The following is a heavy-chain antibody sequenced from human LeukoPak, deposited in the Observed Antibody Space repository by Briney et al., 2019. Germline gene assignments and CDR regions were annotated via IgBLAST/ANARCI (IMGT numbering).Heavy chain of an antibody. V-gene: IGHV3-30*01. Sequence: GRSLRLSCAASGFTFSSYAMHWVRQAPGKGLEWVAVISYDGSNKYYADSVKGRFTISRDNSKNTLYLQMNSLRAEDTAVYYCARGRMTTVVKGGDYFDYWGQGTLVTVSS. CDR2: ISYDGSNK. CDR3: ARGRMTTVVKGGDYFDY. D-gene: IGHD4-23*01. CDR1: GFTFSSYA. J-gene: IGHJ4*02.